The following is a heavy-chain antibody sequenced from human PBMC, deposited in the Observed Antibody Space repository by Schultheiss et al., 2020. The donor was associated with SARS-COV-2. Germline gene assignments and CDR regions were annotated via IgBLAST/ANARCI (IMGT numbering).Heavy chain of an antibody. V-gene: IGHV4-59*05. CDR3: TRAGSGWYYYYYGMDV. Sequence: SETLSLTCTVSGGSISSYYWSWIRQPPGKGLEWIGSIYHSGSTYYNPSLKSRVTISVDTSKNQFSLKLSSVTAADTAVYYCTRAGSGWYYYYYGMDVWGQGTTVTVSS. CDR2: IYHSGST. D-gene: IGHD6-19*01. CDR1: GGSISSYY. J-gene: IGHJ6*02.